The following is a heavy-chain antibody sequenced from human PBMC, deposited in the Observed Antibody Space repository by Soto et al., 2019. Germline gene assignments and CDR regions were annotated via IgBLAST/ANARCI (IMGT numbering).Heavy chain of an antibody. Sequence: GGSLRLSCAASGFTFSSYSMNWVRQAPGKGLEWVSYISSSSSTIYYADSVKGRFTISRDNAKNSLYLQMNSLRAEDTAVYYCARVRVATDYSRDMDVWGKGTTVTVSS. CDR2: ISSSSSTI. V-gene: IGHV3-48*01. J-gene: IGHJ6*03. CDR3: ARVRVATDYSRDMDV. D-gene: IGHD5-12*01. CDR1: GFTFSSYS.